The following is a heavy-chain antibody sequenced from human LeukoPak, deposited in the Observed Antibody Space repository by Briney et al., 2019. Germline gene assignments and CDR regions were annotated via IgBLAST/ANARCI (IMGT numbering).Heavy chain of an antibody. D-gene: IGHD3-10*01. CDR1: GFTFSRYS. Sequence: GGSLRLSCAASGFTFSRYSMNWVRQAPGKGLEWVSSISISSNYIYYTDSVKGRFTISRDNAKNSLYLQMNSLRAEGTAVYYCAKARVRGVIPNYFDYWGQGTLVTVSS. CDR2: ISISSNYI. J-gene: IGHJ4*02. V-gene: IGHV3-21*01. CDR3: AKARVRGVIPNYFDY.